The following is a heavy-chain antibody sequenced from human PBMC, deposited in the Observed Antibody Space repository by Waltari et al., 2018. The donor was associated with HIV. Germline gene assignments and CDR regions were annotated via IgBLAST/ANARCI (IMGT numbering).Heavy chain of an antibody. J-gene: IGHJ3*02. V-gene: IGHV5-51*03. CDR2: IYPFDSDT. CDR3: ARLFYYDTTGYINNAFDI. CDR1: GYTFTNYW. Sequence: EVQLVQSGAAVRQSGESLKISCKASGYTFTNYWLAGVSQMSGEGLEWMGIIYPFDSDTRYNPSFEGQITISADKSLATAYLEWSNLNASDAAIYYCARLFYYDTTGYINNAFDIWGQGTVVTVS. D-gene: IGHD3-22*01.